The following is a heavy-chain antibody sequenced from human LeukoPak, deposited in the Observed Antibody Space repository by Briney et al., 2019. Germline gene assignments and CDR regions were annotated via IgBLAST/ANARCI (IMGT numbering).Heavy chain of an antibody. CDR1: GFTFSSDA. V-gene: IGHV3-23*01. D-gene: IGHD2-2*03. Sequence: GGSLRLACAASGFTFSSDAMSWVRQAPGEGLELVSAISGSGGSTSYADSVKGRFTISRDNSKNTLYLQMNSLRAEDTAVYYCAKDRPAGYCSSTSCYSSADYWGQGTLVTVSS. CDR3: AKDRPAGYCSSTSCYSSADY. CDR2: ISGSGGST. J-gene: IGHJ4*02.